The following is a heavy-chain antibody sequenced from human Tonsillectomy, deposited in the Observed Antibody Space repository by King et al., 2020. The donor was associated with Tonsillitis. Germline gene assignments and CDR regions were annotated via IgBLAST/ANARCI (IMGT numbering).Heavy chain of an antibody. V-gene: IGHV4-4*02. CDR3: ARADSSGWTDAFDI. J-gene: IGHJ3*02. Sequence: QLQESGPGLVKPSGTLSLTCAVSGGSMSSSNWWRWVRQPPGKGLEWIGDSYHRGRTNYNPSLKSRVTISVDKSKNQFSLKLSSVTAADTAVYYCARADSSGWTDAFDIWGQGTMVTVSS. CDR2: SYHRGRT. CDR1: GGSMSSSNW. D-gene: IGHD6-19*01.